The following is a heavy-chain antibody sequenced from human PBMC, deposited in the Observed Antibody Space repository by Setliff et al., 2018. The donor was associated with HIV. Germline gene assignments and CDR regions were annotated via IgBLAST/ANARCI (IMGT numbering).Heavy chain of an antibody. Sequence: PSETLSLTCTVSGGSISSDYWSWIRQPPGKGLEWIGYIYYSGSTNYNPSLKSRVTISVATSRNQFSLTLTSVTAADTAVYYCAKTNGENYWGQGTLVTVSS. V-gene: IGHV4-59*12. CDR2: IYYSGST. J-gene: IGHJ4*02. CDR1: GGSISSDY. D-gene: IGHD3-10*01. CDR3: AKTNGENY.